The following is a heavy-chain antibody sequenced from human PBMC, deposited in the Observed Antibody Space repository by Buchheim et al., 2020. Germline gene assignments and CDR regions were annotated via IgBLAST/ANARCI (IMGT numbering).Heavy chain of an antibody. V-gene: IGHV4-39*07. CDR3: ARDRRVSSGYYYPAA. D-gene: IGHD3-22*01. J-gene: IGHJ4*02. CDR2: IYYSGST. CDR1: GCSISSSSYY. Sequence: QLQLQESGPGLVKPSETLSLTCTVSGCSISSSSYYWGWIRQPPGKGLEWIGSIYYSGSTYYNPSLKSRVTISVDTSKNQFSLKLSSVTAADTAVYYCARDRRVSSGYYYPAAWGQGTL.